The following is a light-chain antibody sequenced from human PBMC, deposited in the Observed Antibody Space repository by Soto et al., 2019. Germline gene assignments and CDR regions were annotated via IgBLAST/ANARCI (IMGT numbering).Light chain of an antibody. CDR1: SSDVGSYNR. Sequence: QSALTQPPSVSGSPGQSVTISCTGTSSDVGSYNRVSWYQQPPGTAPKLIIYEVSNRPSGVPDRFFGSKSGNTASLTISGLQAEDEAEYYCSSFTSSNTWVFGGGTKLTVL. J-gene: IGLJ3*02. CDR2: EVS. CDR3: SSFTSSNTWV. V-gene: IGLV2-18*02.